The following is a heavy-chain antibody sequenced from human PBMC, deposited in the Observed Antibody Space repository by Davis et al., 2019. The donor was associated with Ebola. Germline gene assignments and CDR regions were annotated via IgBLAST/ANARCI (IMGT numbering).Heavy chain of an antibody. CDR1: GGSISSYY. CDR3: ARHFESSGWYYYYGMDV. CDR2: IYYSGST. D-gene: IGHD6-19*01. V-gene: IGHV4-59*01. J-gene: IGHJ6*02. Sequence: SETLSLTCTVSGGSISSYYWSWIRQPPGKGLEWIGYIYYSGSTNYNPSLKSRVTISVDTSKNQFSLKLSSVTAADTAVYYCARHFESSGWYYYYGMDVWGQGTTVTVSS.